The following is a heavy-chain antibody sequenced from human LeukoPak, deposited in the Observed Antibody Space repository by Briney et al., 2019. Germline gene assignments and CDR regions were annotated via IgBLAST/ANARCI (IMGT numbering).Heavy chain of an antibody. J-gene: IGHJ4*02. Sequence: GGSLRLSCAASGFTFSSYWMSWVRQAPGKGLEWVANIKQDGSEKYYVDSVKGRFTISRDNAKNSLYLQMNSLRSEDTAVYYCAREAAYNYEDSGLDYWGQGTLVTVSS. CDR1: GFTFSSYW. D-gene: IGHD3-16*01. CDR2: IKQDGSEK. CDR3: AREAAYNYEDSGLDY. V-gene: IGHV3-7*03.